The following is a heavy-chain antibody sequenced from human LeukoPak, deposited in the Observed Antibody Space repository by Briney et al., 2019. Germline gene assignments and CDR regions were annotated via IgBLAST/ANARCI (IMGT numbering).Heavy chain of an antibody. CDR1: GYSISSGYY. V-gene: IGHV4-38-2*01. J-gene: IGHJ4*02. D-gene: IGHD5-12*01. Sequence: PSETLSLTCAVSGYSISSGYYWGWIRQPPGKGLEWIGSIYHSGSTYYNPSLKSRVTISVDTSKNRFSLKLSSVTAADTAVYYCARTGDSGYGDYWGQGTLVTVSS. CDR2: IYHSGST. CDR3: ARTGDSGYGDY.